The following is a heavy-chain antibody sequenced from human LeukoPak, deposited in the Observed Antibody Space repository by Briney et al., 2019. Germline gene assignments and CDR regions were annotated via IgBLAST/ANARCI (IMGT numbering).Heavy chain of an antibody. CDR2: INSDGSST. Sequence: PGGSLRLSXAASGFTFSSYWMHWVRQAPGKGLVWVSRINSDGSSTSYADSVKGRFTISRDNAKNTLYLQMNSLRAEDTAVYYCARDGTPSDIVVVPAAHLGAFDIWGQGTMVTVSS. J-gene: IGHJ3*02. D-gene: IGHD2-2*01. V-gene: IGHV3-74*01. CDR1: GFTFSSYW. CDR3: ARDGTPSDIVVVPAAHLGAFDI.